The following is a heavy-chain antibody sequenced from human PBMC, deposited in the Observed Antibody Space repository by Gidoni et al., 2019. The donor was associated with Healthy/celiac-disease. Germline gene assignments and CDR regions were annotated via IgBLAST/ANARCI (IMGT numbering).Heavy chain of an antibody. CDR1: GFTFSGSA. Sequence: EVQLVESGGGLVQPGGSLKLSCAASGFTFSGSAMHWVRQASGKGLEWVGRIRSKANSYATAYAASVKGRFTISRDDSKNTAYLQMNSLKTEDTAVYYCCIAVASWGQGTRVTVSS. V-gene: IGHV3-73*02. CDR2: IRSKANSYAT. J-gene: IGHJ5*02. CDR3: CIAVAS. D-gene: IGHD6-19*01.